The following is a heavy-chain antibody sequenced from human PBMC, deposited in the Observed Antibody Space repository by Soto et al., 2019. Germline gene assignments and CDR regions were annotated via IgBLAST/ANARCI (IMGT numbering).Heavy chain of an antibody. V-gene: IGHV4-39*01. D-gene: IGHD2-8*01. Sequence: PSETLSLTCTVSGGSISSSSYYWGWIRQPPGKGLEWIGSIYYSGSTYYNPSLKSRVTISVDTSKNQFSLKLSSVTAADTAVYYCARWGYYAISAFDIWGQGTMVTVS. CDR2: IYYSGST. CDR1: GGSISSSSYY. J-gene: IGHJ3*02. CDR3: ARWGYYAISAFDI.